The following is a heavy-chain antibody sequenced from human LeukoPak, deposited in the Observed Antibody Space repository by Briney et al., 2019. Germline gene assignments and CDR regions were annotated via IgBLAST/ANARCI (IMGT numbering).Heavy chain of an antibody. V-gene: IGHV4-30-2*01. D-gene: IGHD3-10*01. Sequence: PSQTLSLTCAVSGGSISSGGYSWSWIRQPPGKGLEWIGDIYHSGSTYYNPSFKSRVTISVDRSKNQFSLKLSSVTAADTAVYYCARWIYGSGSYAFDIWGQGTMVTVSS. CDR2: IYHSGST. J-gene: IGHJ3*02. CDR3: ARWIYGSGSYAFDI. CDR1: GGSISSGGYS.